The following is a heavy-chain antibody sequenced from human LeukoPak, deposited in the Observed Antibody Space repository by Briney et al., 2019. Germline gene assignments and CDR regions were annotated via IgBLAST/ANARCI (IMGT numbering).Heavy chain of an antibody. CDR1: GYTLTDYY. Sequence: GASVKVSCKASGYTLTDYYMHWVRQAPGQGLEWMGRINPNSGGTNYAQKFQGRVTMTRDTSISTVYMELSRLRSDDTALYYCARAAYYYDGSGYYLGDWGQGTLVTVSS. V-gene: IGHV1-2*06. D-gene: IGHD3-22*01. CDR2: INPNSGGT. CDR3: ARAAYYYDGSGYYLGD. J-gene: IGHJ4*02.